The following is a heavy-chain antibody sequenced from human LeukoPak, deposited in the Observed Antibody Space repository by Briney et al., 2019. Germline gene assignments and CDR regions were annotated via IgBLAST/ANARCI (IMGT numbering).Heavy chain of an antibody. CDR3: ATWERSGILFDY. Sequence: GGSLRLSCAASGFTFSSYAMSWVRQAPGKGLEWVSAISGSGGSTYYADSVKGRFTISRDNSKNTLYPQMNSLRAEDTAVYYCATWERSGILFDYWGQGTLVTVSS. J-gene: IGHJ4*02. D-gene: IGHD3-3*01. V-gene: IGHV3-23*01. CDR2: ISGSGGST. CDR1: GFTFSSYA.